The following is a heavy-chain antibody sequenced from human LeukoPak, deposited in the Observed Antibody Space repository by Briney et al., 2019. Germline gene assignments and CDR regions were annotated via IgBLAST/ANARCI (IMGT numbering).Heavy chain of an antibody. J-gene: IGHJ6*03. CDR3: AKERGHPLPNYHMDV. Sequence: GGSLRLSCAASGFTFSDSGMDWVRQAPGKGLEWVSTIVDTGDGTFYADSVRGRFTISRDSSKNTLYLQMNSLRADDTAVYYCAKERGHPLPNYHMDVWGKGTTVTVSS. D-gene: IGHD4/OR15-4a*01. CDR1: GFTFSDSG. CDR2: IVDTGDGT. V-gene: IGHV3-23*01.